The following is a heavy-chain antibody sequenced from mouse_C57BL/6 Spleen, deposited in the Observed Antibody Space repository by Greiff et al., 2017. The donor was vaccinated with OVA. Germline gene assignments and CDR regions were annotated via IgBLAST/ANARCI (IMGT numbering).Heavy chain of an antibody. V-gene: IGHV1-15*01. CDR1: GYTFTDYE. J-gene: IGHJ1*03. D-gene: IGHD2-5*01. CDR2: IDPETGGT. Sequence: VQLQQSGAELVRPGASVTLSCKASGYTFTDYEMHWVKQTPVHGLEWIGAIDPETGGTAYNQKFKGKAILTADKSSSTAYMELRSLTSEDSAVYYCTIDYSNYDWYFDVWGTGTTVTVSS. CDR3: TIDYSNYDWYFDV.